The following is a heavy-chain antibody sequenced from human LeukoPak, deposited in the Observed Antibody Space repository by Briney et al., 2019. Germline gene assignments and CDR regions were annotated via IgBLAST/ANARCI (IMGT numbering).Heavy chain of an antibody. Sequence: ASVKVSCKASGYTFTGYYMHWVRQAPGQGLEWMGWINPNSGGTNYAQKFQGRVTMTRDTSISTAFMELSRPRSDDTAVYYCTLYGDFSWFDPWGQGTLVTVSS. J-gene: IGHJ5*02. CDR2: INPNSGGT. CDR1: GYTFTGYY. D-gene: IGHD4-17*01. CDR3: TLYGDFSWFDP. V-gene: IGHV1-2*02.